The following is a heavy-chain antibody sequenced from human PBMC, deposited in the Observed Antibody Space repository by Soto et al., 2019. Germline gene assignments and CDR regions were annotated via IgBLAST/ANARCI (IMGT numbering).Heavy chain of an antibody. J-gene: IGHJ4*02. Sequence: GGSLRLSCAASGFIFSNYEMSWVRQAPGKGLEWVSYIDHSGTTIYYADSVKGRFTISRDNAKNSLFLQMNSLRAEDTAVYYCARGHIVATILDYWGQGTLVTVSS. CDR2: IDHSGTTI. V-gene: IGHV3-48*03. D-gene: IGHD5-12*01. CDR1: GFIFSNYE. CDR3: ARGHIVATILDY.